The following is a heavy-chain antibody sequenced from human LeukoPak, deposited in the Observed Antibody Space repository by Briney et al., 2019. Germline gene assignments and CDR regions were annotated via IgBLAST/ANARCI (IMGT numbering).Heavy chain of an antibody. J-gene: IGHJ4*02. D-gene: IGHD6-19*01. CDR1: GFTFSSYS. CDR2: ISSSSYI. V-gene: IGHV3-21*01. Sequence: TGGSLRLSCAASGFTFSSYSMNWVRQAPGKGLEWVSSISSSSYIYYADSVKGRFTVSRGNAKNSLYLQMNSLRAEDTAVYYCARERVAGTFDYWGQGTLVTVSS. CDR3: ARERVAGTFDY.